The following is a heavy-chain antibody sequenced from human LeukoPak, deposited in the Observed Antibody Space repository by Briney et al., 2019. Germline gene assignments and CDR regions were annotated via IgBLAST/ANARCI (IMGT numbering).Heavy chain of an antibody. Sequence: PGGSLRLSCAASGFTFSSYGMHWVRQAPGKGLEWVAFIRYDGSNKYYADSVKGRFTISRDNSKNTLYLQMNSLTAEDTAVFYCARDRYYDSSGYPDYWGQGTLVTVSS. J-gene: IGHJ4*02. D-gene: IGHD3-22*01. CDR3: ARDRYYDSSGYPDY. V-gene: IGHV3-30*02. CDR1: GFTFSSYG. CDR2: IRYDGSNK.